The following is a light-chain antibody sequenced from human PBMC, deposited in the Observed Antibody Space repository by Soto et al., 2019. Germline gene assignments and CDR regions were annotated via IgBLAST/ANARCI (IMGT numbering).Light chain of an antibody. J-gene: IGKJ1*01. V-gene: IGKV3-20*01. Sequence: EIVLTQSPGTLSLSPGERATHSCRASQSVSSGYLAWYQQKPGQAPRLLIYGASSRATGIPDRFSGSGSGTDFTLTISRLEPEDFAVYYCQQYGSSLGTFGQGTKVEIK. CDR1: QSVSSGY. CDR3: QQYGSSLGT. CDR2: GAS.